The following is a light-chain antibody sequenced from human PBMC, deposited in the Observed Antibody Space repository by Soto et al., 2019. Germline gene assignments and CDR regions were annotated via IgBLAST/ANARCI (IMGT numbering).Light chain of an antibody. V-gene: IGKV3-20*01. J-gene: IGKJ3*01. CDR3: QQYGSSPRFT. CDR1: QSVRNSY. CDR2: GAS. Sequence: EIVLTQSPGILSLSPGERATLACRASQSVRNSYLAWYQQKPGQAPRLLIYGASTRATGIPDRFSGSGSGTHFTLIISRLEPEDFAVYYCQQYGSSPRFTFGPGTKVDIK.